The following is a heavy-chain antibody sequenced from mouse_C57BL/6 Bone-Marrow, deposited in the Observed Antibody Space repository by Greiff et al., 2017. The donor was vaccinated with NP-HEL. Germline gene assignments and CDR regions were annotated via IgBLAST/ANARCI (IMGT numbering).Heavy chain of an antibody. CDR3: ARERITTVIFDY. CDR1: GYTFTSYW. V-gene: IGHV1-69*01. J-gene: IGHJ2*01. Sequence: QVQLQQPGAELVMPGASVTLSCKASGYTFTSYWMHWVKQRPGQGLEWIGEIDPSDSYTNYNQKLKGKSTLTVDKSSSSAYMQLSSLTSEDSAVYYRARERITTVIFDYWGQGTTLTVSS. D-gene: IGHD1-1*01. CDR2: IDPSDSYT.